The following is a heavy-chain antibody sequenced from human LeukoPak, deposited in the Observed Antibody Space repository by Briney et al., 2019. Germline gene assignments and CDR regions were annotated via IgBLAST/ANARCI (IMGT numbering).Heavy chain of an antibody. J-gene: IGHJ4*02. Sequence: GESLKISCEASGYTFTHQWIGWVRQMPGTGLEWVGIIYPRDSDTIYSPSLQGHVTISADTSINTAYLEWRSLEASDTAMYYCARHSDVVGAIWGQGTQVTVSS. CDR3: ARHSDVVGAI. CDR2: IYPRDSDT. D-gene: IGHD3-16*01. CDR1: GYTFTHQW. V-gene: IGHV5-51*01.